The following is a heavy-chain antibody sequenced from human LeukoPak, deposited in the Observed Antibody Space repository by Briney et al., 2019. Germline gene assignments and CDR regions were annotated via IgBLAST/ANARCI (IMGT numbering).Heavy chain of an antibody. V-gene: IGHV5-51*01. CDR1: GYSFTSYW. CDR2: IYPGDSDT. J-gene: IGHJ6*03. CDR3: ARIYSSSSVYYYYMDV. D-gene: IGHD6-6*01. Sequence: GESLKISCQGSGYSFTSYWIGWVRQLHGKGLEWMGIIYPGDSDTRYSPSFQGQVTISADKSISTAYLPWSSLKASDTAMYYCARIYSSSSVYYYYMDVWGKGTTVTVSS.